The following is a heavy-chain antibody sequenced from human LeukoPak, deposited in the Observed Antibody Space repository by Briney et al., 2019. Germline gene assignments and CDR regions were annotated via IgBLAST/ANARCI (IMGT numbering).Heavy chain of an antibody. CDR1: GGTFSSYT. V-gene: IGHV1-69*02. Sequence: SVKVSCKASGGTFSSYTISWVRQAPGQGLEWMGRIIPIIGIENYAQKFQGRVTITADKSTSTAYMELSSLRSEDTAVYYCAGHDRAAGFDYWGQGTLVTVST. CDR2: IIPIIGIE. CDR3: AGHDRAAGFDY. D-gene: IGHD2-15*01. J-gene: IGHJ4*02.